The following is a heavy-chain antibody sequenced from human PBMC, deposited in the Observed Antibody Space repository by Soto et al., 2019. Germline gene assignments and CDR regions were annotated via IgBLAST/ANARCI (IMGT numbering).Heavy chain of an antibody. Sequence: QITLKESGPTLVKPTQTLTLTCTFSVFSLSTSGVGVALIRHPPGKALDWLALIYWDDDKRYSPSPKSRLTITRDTSKNQVVLQMTNMDPVDTATYYCARNPPLRSSWSFFDFCCQGTLLTVSS. V-gene: IGHV2-5*02. CDR2: IYWDDDK. D-gene: IGHD6-13*01. J-gene: IGHJ4*02. CDR1: VFSLSTSGVG. CDR3: ARNPPLRSSWSFFDF.